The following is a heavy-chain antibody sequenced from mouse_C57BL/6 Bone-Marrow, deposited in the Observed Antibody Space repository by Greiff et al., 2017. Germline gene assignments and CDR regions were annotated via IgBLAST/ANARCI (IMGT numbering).Heavy chain of an antibody. Sequence: EVQLQESGAELVRPGASVKLSCTASGFNIKDDYMHWVKQRPEQGLEWIGWLDPENGDTEYASKFQGKATITADTASNTAYLQLSSLTSEDTAVYYCTTVVHYWGQGTTLTVSS. D-gene: IGHD1-1*01. J-gene: IGHJ2*01. V-gene: IGHV14-4*01. CDR2: LDPENGDT. CDR1: GFNIKDDY. CDR3: TTVVHY.